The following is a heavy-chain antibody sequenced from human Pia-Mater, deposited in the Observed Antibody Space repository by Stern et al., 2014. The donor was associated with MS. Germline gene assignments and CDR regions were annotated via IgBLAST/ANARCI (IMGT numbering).Heavy chain of an antibody. J-gene: IGHJ3*02. CDR2: IYPDGDT. D-gene: IGHD4/OR15-4a*01. CDR3: ARRGVTMPLDAFDI. CDR1: SDSITSTTYY. Sequence: QVQLQESGPGLVKPSETLSLTCTVSSDSITSTTYYWVWLRQPPGKGLEWIGSIYPDGDTYYPPSLKIRFPLPIATSKTQFSLNLSSVTASDTAVYYCARRGVTMPLDAFDIWGQGTVVTVSS. V-gene: IGHV4-39*01.